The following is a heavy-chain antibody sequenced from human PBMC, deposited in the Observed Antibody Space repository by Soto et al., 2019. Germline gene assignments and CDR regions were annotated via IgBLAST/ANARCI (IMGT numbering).Heavy chain of an antibody. V-gene: IGHV3-33*01. CDR2: IWYDGSNK. D-gene: IGHD3-22*01. CDR3: ARSGGDSSGYYNWYFDL. J-gene: IGHJ2*01. Sequence: QVQLVESGGGVVQPGRSLRLSCAASGFTFSSYGMHWVRQAPGKGLEWVAVIWYDGSNKYYADSVKGRFTIFRDNSKNTLYLQMNSLRAEDTAVYYCARSGGDSSGYYNWYFDLWGRGTLVTVSS. CDR1: GFTFSSYG.